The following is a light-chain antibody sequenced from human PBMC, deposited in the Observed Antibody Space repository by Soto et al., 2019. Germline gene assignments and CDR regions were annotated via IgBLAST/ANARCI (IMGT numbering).Light chain of an antibody. J-gene: IGLJ2*01. Sequence: QSALTQPPSASGSPGQSVTISCTGTSSNVGGYNYVSWYQQHPGTAPKLLSYELSKRPSGVPDRFSGSKSGNTASLAVSGLQAEDEADYFCSSYAGSKHLVVGGGTKGTVL. CDR3: SSYAGSKHLV. CDR2: ELS. CDR1: SSNVGGYNY. V-gene: IGLV2-8*01.